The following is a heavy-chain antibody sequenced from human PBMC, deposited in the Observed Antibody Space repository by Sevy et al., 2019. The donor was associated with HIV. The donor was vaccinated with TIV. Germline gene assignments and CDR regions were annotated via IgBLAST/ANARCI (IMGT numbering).Heavy chain of an antibody. CDR1: GGSISSYY. J-gene: IGHJ6*02. Sequence: SETLSLTCTVSGGSISSYYWSRIRQPPGKGLEWIGYIYYSGSTNYNPSLKSRVTISVDTSKNQFSLKLSSVTAADTAVYYCARSDTAMGYYYYGMDVWGQGTTVTVSS. CDR3: ARSDTAMGYYYYGMDV. D-gene: IGHD5-18*01. V-gene: IGHV4-59*01. CDR2: IYYSGST.